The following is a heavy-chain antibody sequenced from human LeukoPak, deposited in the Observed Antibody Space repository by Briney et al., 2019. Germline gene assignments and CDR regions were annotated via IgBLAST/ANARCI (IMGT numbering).Heavy chain of an antibody. V-gene: IGHV4-34*01. CDR1: GGSFSGYY. D-gene: IGHD2-2*01. CDR2: INHSGST. Sequence: SETLSLTSAVYGGSFSGYYWSWIPQPPGKGLEWIGEINHSGSTNYNTPLKRRATISVDTSKNQFSLKLSSVTAAETAVYYCARVSCSSASCSGGFDYWGQGTLVTVSS. J-gene: IGHJ4*02. CDR3: ARVSCSSASCSGGFDY.